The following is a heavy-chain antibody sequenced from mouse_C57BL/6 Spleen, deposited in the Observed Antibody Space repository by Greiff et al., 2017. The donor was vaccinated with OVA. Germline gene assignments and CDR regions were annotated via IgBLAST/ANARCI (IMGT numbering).Heavy chain of an antibody. CDR2: ISSGSSTI. V-gene: IGHV5-17*01. Sequence: EVMLVESGGGLVKPGGSLKLSCAASGFTFSDYGMHWVRQAPAKGLEWVAYISSGSSTIYYADTVKGRFTISRDNAKNTLFLQMTGLRSEDRAMYCCARGGGSYAMDYWGQGTSVTVSS. CDR1: GFTFSDYG. CDR3: ARGGGSYAMDY. D-gene: IGHD1-1*02. J-gene: IGHJ4*01.